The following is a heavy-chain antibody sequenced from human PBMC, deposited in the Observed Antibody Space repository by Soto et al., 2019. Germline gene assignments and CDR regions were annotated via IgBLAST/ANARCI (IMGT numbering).Heavy chain of an antibody. Sequence: KVSCKASGGTFSSYAISWVRQAPGQGLEWMGGIIPIFGTANYAQKFQGRVTITADESTSTAYMELSSLRSEDTAVYYCARLTYYYGSGSYYRGSFDYWGQGTLVTVSS. V-gene: IGHV1-69*01. D-gene: IGHD3-10*01. CDR2: IIPIFGTA. CDR3: ARLTYYYGSGSYYRGSFDY. J-gene: IGHJ4*02. CDR1: GGTFSSYA.